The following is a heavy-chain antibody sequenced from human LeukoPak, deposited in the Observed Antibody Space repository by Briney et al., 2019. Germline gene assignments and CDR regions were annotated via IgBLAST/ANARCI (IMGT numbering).Heavy chain of an antibody. CDR2: IYWDDDK. CDR3: AYRGSKNTGIDY. Sequence: SGPTLVKPTQTLTLTCTFSGFSLSTVGVGVGWIRQPPGKALEWLALIYWDDDKRYSPSLKSRLTITKDTSKNQVVLTATNMDPVDTATYYCAYRGSKNTGIDYWGQGTLVTVSS. V-gene: IGHV2-5*02. CDR1: GFSLSTVGVG. J-gene: IGHJ4*02.